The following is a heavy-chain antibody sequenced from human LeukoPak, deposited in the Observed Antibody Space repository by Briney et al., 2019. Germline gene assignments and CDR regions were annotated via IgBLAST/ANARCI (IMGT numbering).Heavy chain of an antibody. V-gene: IGHV3-23*01. Sequence: GGSLRLSCAASGFTFSSYAMSWVRQAPGKGLEWVSAISGSGGSTYYADSVKGRFTIPRDNSKNTLYLQMNSLRAEDTAVYYCAKSYCSSTSCYRAQHNWFDPWGQGTLVTVSS. CDR1: GFTFSSYA. CDR2: ISGSGGST. CDR3: AKSYCSSTSCYRAQHNWFDP. J-gene: IGHJ5*02. D-gene: IGHD2-2*01.